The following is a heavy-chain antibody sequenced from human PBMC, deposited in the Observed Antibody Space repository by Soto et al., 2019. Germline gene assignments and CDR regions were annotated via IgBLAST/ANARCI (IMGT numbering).Heavy chain of an antibody. Sequence: ASVKVSCKASGFTFTSSAVQWVRQARGQRLEWIGWIVVGSDNTNYAQKFQERVTITRDMSTSTAYMELSSLRSEDTAVYYCAASGYYDFWSGYLDPDYWGQGTLVTVSS. D-gene: IGHD3-3*01. J-gene: IGHJ4*02. CDR1: GFTFTSSA. CDR2: IVVGSDNT. V-gene: IGHV1-58*01. CDR3: AASGYYDFWSGYLDPDY.